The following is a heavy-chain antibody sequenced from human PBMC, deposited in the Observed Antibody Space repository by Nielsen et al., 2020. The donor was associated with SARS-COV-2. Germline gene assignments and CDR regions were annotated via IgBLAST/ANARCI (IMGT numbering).Heavy chain of an antibody. D-gene: IGHD4-11*01. CDR2: ISGRGDNT. CDR3: ANFAQIDGDYSNYEDY. J-gene: IGHJ4*02. V-gene: IGHV3-23*01. Sequence: GESLKISCAASGFTFNNYAMNWVRQAPGKGLEWVSTISGRGDNTYYADSVKGRFTVSRDNSKNTLYLQMTSLRAEDTAVYYCANFAQIDGDYSNYEDYWGQGTLVTVSS. CDR1: GFTFNNYA.